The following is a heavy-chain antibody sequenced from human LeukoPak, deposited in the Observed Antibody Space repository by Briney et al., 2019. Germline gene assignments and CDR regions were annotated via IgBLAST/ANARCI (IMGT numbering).Heavy chain of an antibody. CDR3: AREDRYSYGYPYYFDY. Sequence: PSETLSLTCTVSGGSISSYYWSWIRQPPGKGLEWIGYIYYSGSTNYNPSLTSRVTISVDTSKNQFSLKLSSVTAADTAVYYCAREDRYSYGYPYYFDYWGQGTLVTVSS. CDR2: IYYSGST. V-gene: IGHV4-59*01. D-gene: IGHD5-18*01. CDR1: GGSISSYY. J-gene: IGHJ4*02.